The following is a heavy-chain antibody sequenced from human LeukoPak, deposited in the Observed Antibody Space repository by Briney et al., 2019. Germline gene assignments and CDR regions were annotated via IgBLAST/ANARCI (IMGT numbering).Heavy chain of an antibody. V-gene: IGHV4-4*07. D-gene: IGHD6-19*01. CDR3: ARGLPGPEIARDGSGWSGYNWFDP. CDR2: IYTSGST. CDR1: GGSVSSYY. J-gene: IGHJ5*02. Sequence: SETLSLTCTVSGGSVSSYYWSWIRQPAGKGLEWIGRIYTSGSTNYNPSLKSRVTMSVDTSKNQFSLKLSSVTAADTAVYYCARGLPGPEIARDGSGWSGYNWFDPWGQGTLVTVSS.